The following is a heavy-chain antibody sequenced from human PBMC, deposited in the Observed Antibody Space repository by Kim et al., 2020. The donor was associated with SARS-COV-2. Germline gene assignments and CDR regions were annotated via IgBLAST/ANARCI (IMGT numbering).Heavy chain of an antibody. CDR3: ARRWGNVRGVTYEY. Sequence: SETLSRTCTGSGGSISSTSHYWGWIRHPPGKGLEWIGSIYYDGTTYYNPSLMSRITISVDTSKNQFSLKLSSVTAADTAVYHCARRWGNVRGVTYEYWGQGTLATVSS. J-gene: IGHJ4*02. CDR1: GGSISSTSHY. V-gene: IGHV4-39*01. D-gene: IGHD3-10*01. CDR2: IYYDGTT.